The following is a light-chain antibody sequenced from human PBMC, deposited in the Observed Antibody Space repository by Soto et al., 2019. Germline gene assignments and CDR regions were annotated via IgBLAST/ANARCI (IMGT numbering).Light chain of an antibody. Sequence: SYELTQPPSVSVAPGQTARITCGGNNIGSKSVHWYQQKTGQAPVLVVYDDTDRPSGIPERFSGSNSDNTAALTISRVEAGDEADYSCQVWDSSGDHFVFGSGTKVTAL. CDR3: QVWDSSGDHFV. CDR1: NIGSKS. J-gene: IGLJ1*01. CDR2: DDT. V-gene: IGLV3-21*02.